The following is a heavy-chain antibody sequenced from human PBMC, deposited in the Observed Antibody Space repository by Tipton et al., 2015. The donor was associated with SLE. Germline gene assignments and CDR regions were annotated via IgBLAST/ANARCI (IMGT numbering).Heavy chain of an antibody. J-gene: IGHJ3*01. CDR3: ARPRYCSRSNCQTGAFDV. V-gene: IGHV4-61*01. CDR2: VYHSGST. D-gene: IGHD2-15*01. Sequence: TLSLTCTVSGGSVRSVSYYWSWIRQPPGNRLEWIGYVYHSGSTKYNPSLKNRVTMSIDTSENQFSLKLSSVTAADTAVYYCARPRYCSRSNCQTGAFDVWGQGTMVTVSS. CDR1: GGSVRSVSYY.